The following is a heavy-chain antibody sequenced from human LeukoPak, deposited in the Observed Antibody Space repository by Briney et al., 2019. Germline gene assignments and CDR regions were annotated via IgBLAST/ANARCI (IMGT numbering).Heavy chain of an antibody. D-gene: IGHD6-19*01. CDR3: ARRVVGQWLVKPGALDI. V-gene: IGHV4-59*08. J-gene: IGHJ3*02. CDR2: ISDIGSI. Sequence: SETLSLTCTVSGGSISSYYWSWIRQPPGKGLEWIAYISDIGSINYNPSLKSRVTISLDTSKNQFSLKLSSVTAADTAVYYCARRVVGQWLVKPGALDIWGQGTMVTVSS. CDR1: GGSISSYY.